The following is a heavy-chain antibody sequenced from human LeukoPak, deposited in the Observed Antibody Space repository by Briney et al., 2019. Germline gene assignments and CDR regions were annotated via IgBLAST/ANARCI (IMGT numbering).Heavy chain of an antibody. CDR3: ALLAVASDFDY. CDR2: IGSSGTTI. V-gene: IGHV3-48*03. Sequence: GGSLRLSCAVSGFPFSIYEMNWVRQAPGKGLEWVSNIGSSGTTIYYADSVKGRFSISRDNAKSSLYLQMNGLRVEDTAVYYCALLAVASDFDYWGQGALVTVSS. J-gene: IGHJ4*02. D-gene: IGHD6-19*01. CDR1: GFPFSIYE.